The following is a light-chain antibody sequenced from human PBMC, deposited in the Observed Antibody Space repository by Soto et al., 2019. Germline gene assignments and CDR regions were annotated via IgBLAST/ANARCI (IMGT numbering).Light chain of an antibody. CDR1: QSVRSN. CDR3: QQYGSSPWT. J-gene: IGKJ1*01. CDR2: GAS. Sequence: ETVMTQSPATLPVSPGERATLSCRASQSVRSNLAWYQQKPGQAPRLLIYGASTRATGVPARFSGSGSGTEFTLTINSLQPEDFALYFCQQYGSSPWTFGQGTKVEIK. V-gene: IGKV3-15*01.